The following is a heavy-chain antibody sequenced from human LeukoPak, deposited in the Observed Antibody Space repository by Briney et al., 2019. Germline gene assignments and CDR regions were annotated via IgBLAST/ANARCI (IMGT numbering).Heavy chain of an antibody. V-gene: IGHV4-34*01. Sequence: SETLSLTCAVYGGSFSVYYWSWIRQPPGKGLEWIGEINHSGSTNYNPSLKSRVTISVDTSKNQFSLKLSSVTAADTAVYYCASGGWYVLGDYWGQGTLVTVSS. CDR2: INHSGST. CDR3: ASGGWYVLGDY. J-gene: IGHJ4*02. D-gene: IGHD6-19*01. CDR1: GGSFSVYY.